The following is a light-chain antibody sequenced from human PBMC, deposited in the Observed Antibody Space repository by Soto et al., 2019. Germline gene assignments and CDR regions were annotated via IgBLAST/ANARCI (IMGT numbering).Light chain of an antibody. CDR3: QQYGTSPIT. CDR1: QTVSSY. J-gene: IGKJ5*01. V-gene: IGKV3-20*01. Sequence: ENVLTQSPGTLSLSPGERATLSCRASQTVSSYLTWYQQRPGQAPRPLIYGASKRATGIPDRFSGSGSGTDFTLTISTLEPEDFALYYCQQYGTSPITFGQGTRLEIK. CDR2: GAS.